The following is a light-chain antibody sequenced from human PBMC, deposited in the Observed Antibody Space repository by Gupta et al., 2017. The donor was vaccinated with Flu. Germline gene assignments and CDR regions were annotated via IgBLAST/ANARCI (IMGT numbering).Light chain of an antibody. CDR3: QVWDSSSDHGV. V-gene: IGLV3-21*02. J-gene: IGLJ3*02. CDR1: NIGSKS. Sequence: GGKNIGSKSVHWYQQRPGRAPVMVVSEDSDRPSGIPERFSGSNSGNTATLTTSRVEAGDEADYYCQVWDSSSDHGVFGGGTKLTVL. CDR2: EDS.